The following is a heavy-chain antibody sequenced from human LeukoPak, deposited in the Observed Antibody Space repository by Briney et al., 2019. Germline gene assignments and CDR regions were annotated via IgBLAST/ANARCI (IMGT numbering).Heavy chain of an antibody. CDR3: AKDYLGQLVMFDI. J-gene: IGHJ3*02. CDR1: GFTFSIYA. V-gene: IGHV3-23*01. Sequence: QSGGSLRLSCAASGFTFSIYAMSWVRQAPGKGLEWVSTITGSGDATFYADSVKGRFTVSRDNSKDTLFLQMNSLRAEDTAIYYCAKDYLGQLVMFDIWGQGTMVTVSS. D-gene: IGHD6-13*01. CDR2: ITGSGDAT.